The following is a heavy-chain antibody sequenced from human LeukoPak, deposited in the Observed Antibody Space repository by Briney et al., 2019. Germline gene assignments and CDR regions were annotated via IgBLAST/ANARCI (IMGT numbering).Heavy chain of an antibody. CDR1: GFSFSLYT. V-gene: IGHV3-48*04. Sequence: AGGSLRLSCAAYGFSFSLYTMNWVRQAPGKGLEWVSFISSSGVTTEYAESVKGRFTISRDNTKKSLFLQMNSLSAEHTAVYYCASYYDYWSGYKPDYMDVWGKGTTVIVSS. CDR3: ASYYDYWSGYKPDYMDV. D-gene: IGHD3-3*01. J-gene: IGHJ6*03. CDR2: ISSSGVTT.